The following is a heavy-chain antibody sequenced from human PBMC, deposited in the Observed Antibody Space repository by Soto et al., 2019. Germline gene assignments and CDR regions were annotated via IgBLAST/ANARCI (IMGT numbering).Heavy chain of an antibody. CDR1: GFTFSSYG. CDR2: ISYDGSNK. Sequence: QVQLVESGGGVVQPGRSPRLSCAASGFTFSSYGMHWVRQAPGKGLEWVAVISYDGSNKYYADSVKGRFTISRDNSKNTLYLQMNSLRAEDTAVYYCAKALPENYYYYGMDVWGQGTTVTVSS. CDR3: AKALPENYYYYGMDV. J-gene: IGHJ6*02. V-gene: IGHV3-30*18.